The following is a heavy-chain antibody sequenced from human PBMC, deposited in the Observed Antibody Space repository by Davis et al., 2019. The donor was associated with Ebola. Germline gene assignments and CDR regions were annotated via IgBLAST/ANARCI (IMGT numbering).Heavy chain of an antibody. Sequence: ASVKVSCKASGYTFTGYYMHWVRQAPGQGLEWMGWINPNSGGTNYAQKFQGRVTMTRDTSISTAYMELSRLRSDDTAVYYCARGPWIQLWSTIYGMDVWGQGTTVTVSS. V-gene: IGHV1-2*02. CDR2: INPNSGGT. CDR1: GYTFTGYY. CDR3: ARGPWIQLWSTIYGMDV. D-gene: IGHD5-18*01. J-gene: IGHJ6*02.